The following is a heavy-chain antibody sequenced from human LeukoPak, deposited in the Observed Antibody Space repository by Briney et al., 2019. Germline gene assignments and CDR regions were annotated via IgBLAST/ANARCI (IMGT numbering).Heavy chain of an antibody. D-gene: IGHD3-10*01. Sequence: GGSLRLSXVASGFTVSSNYMSWVRQTPGKGLEWVSIIYSGSRTYYADSVKGRFTISRDDSKNTLYFQLNSLRPEDTAVYYCAIRSTSGSWSALDIWGQGTMVTVSS. J-gene: IGHJ3*02. CDR2: IYSGSRT. V-gene: IGHV3-66*02. CDR3: AIRSTSGSWSALDI. CDR1: GFTVSSNY.